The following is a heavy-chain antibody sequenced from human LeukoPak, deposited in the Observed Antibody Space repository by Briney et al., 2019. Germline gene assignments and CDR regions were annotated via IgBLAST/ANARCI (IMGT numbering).Heavy chain of an antibody. D-gene: IGHD4/OR15-4a*01. CDR1: GGSISSGDYF. V-gene: IGHV4-30-4*01. Sequence: PSQTLSLTCTVSGGSISSGDYFWSWIRQSPGKGLEYIGYIYSSRSTYYNPSLGSRVIISADTSKNQFSLKLSSVTAADTAVYYCARGFGASNYYYYGMDVWGQGTTVTVSS. CDR2: IYSSRST. CDR3: ARGFGASNYYYYGMDV. J-gene: IGHJ6*02.